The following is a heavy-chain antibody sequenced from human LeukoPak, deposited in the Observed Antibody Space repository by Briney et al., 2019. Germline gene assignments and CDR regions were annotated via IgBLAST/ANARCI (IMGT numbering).Heavy chain of an antibody. J-gene: IGHJ6*02. CDR2: ISSSSSYI. Sequence: PGGSLRLSCAASGFTFSSYSMNWVRQAPGKGLEWVSSISSSSSYIYYADSVKGRFTISRDNAKNSLYLQMNSLRAEDTAVYYCARGPSGGSGSPPYYYYGMDVWGQGTTVTVSS. CDR3: ARGPSGGSGSPPYYYYGMDV. CDR1: GFTFSSYS. D-gene: IGHD2-15*01. V-gene: IGHV3-21*01.